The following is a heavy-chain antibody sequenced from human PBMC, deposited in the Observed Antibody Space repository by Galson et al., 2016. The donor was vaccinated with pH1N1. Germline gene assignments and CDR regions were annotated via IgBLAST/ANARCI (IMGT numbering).Heavy chain of an antibody. Sequence: ETLSLTCSVSGTSISTYYWNWIRQPPGKGLEWIGYISNSGITNYNPSLRSRVSLSVDASERQFSLQLSSVTAADTAVYYCARLQNYDFWTDFYFSDYWGPGILVTVSS. V-gene: IGHV4-59*01. CDR1: GTSISTYY. D-gene: IGHD3/OR15-3a*01. CDR3: ARLQNYDFWTDFYFSDY. J-gene: IGHJ4*02. CDR2: ISNSGIT.